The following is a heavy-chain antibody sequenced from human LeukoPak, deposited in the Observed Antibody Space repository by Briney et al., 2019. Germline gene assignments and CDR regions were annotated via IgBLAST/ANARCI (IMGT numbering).Heavy chain of an antibody. J-gene: IGHJ4*02. CDR3: MSAHGY. CDR2: ILPGGRES. Sequence: PGGSLRLPCVVSGYSFSSNMMTWVRQAPGKGLEWAATILPGGRESYRVDSVKSRFTISRDNAKNSLYLQMNSLRAEDTAVYYCMSAHGYWGQGTLVTVTS. V-gene: IGHV3-7*01. CDR1: GYSFSSNM.